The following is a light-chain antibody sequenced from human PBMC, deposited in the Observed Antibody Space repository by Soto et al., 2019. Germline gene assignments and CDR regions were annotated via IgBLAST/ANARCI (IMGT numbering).Light chain of an antibody. J-gene: IGKJ1*01. CDR2: GAS. CDR3: QQYNKWPWT. Sequence: EIVLTESPVTLSVSQGEIATLSCRASQSVGSNLAWYQQKPGQAPRLLISGASTGATGVPATFSGSGSGTEFTLTINSLQSEDFAINYCQQYNKWPWTFGQATKVDIK. CDR1: QSVGSN. V-gene: IGKV3-15*01.